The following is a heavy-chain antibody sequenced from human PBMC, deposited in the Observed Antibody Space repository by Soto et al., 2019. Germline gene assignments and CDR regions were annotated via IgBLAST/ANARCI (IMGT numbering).Heavy chain of an antibody. CDR3: ARVVVVIPPGYYYAMDV. V-gene: IGHV3-43*01. Sequence: GGSLRLSCAASGFTFDDYTMHWVRQAPGKGLEWVSLISWDGDTIYYSDSVKGRFTISRDNGKNSLFLQMNSLRDEDTAVYYCARVVVVIPPGYYYAMDVWGQGTTVTVSS. D-gene: IGHD3-22*01. CDR2: ISWDGDTI. J-gene: IGHJ6*02. CDR1: GFTFDDYT.